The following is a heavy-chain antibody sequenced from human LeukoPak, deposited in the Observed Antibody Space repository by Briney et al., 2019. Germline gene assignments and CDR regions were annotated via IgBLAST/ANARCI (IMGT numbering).Heavy chain of an antibody. J-gene: IGHJ4*02. Sequence: PGGSLRLSCAASGFTLSSYAMSWVRQAPGKGLEWVSAISGTDGSTHYADSVKGRFTISRDSSNKRLYLQMNSLRAEDTAIYYSAKDVAATISSGGYYFDLWGQGTLVTVSS. CDR3: AKDVAATISSGGYYFDL. CDR1: GFTLSSYA. V-gene: IGHV3-23*01. CDR2: ISGTDGST. D-gene: IGHD5-12*01.